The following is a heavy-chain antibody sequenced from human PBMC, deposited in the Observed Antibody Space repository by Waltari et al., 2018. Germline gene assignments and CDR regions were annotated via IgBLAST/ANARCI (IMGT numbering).Heavy chain of an antibody. D-gene: IGHD2-21*01. Sequence: QVQLVESGGGVVQPGRSLRLSCAASGFTFSTYGMHWVRQAPGQGLEWVAVISYDGSNKYYADSVKGRFTISRDNSKNTLYLQMNSLRAEDTAVYYCAKDRYAYCGGNCYSEYFHHWGQGTLVTVSS. V-gene: IGHV3-30*18. J-gene: IGHJ1*01. CDR3: AKDRYAYCGGNCYSEYFHH. CDR2: ISYDGSNK. CDR1: GFTFSTYG.